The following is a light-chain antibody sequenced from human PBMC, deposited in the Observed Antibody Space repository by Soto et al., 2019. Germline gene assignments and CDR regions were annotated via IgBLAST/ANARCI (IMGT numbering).Light chain of an antibody. V-gene: IGKV3-11*01. CDR1: QSVATY. CDR3: QQRGDWRPIH. CDR2: DAS. Sequence: EIVLTQSPATLSLSPGEGVTLSCRASQSVATYLASYQQKPGQAPSLLIYDASTRATGIPARFSGSGSGTDFALTISSLDPEDFAVYYCQQRGDWRPIHFGQGTRLEVK. J-gene: IGKJ5*01.